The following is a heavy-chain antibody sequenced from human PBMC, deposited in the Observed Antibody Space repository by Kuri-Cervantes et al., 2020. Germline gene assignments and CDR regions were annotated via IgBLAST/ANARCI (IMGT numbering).Heavy chain of an antibody. CDR2: IKEDGSDK. CDR1: GFTFSNSW. CDR3: GRGGAYYADY. Sequence: GGSLRLSCAASGFTFSNSWMNWVRQAPGKGLEWVAHIKEDGSDKYYVDSAKGRFTISRDNAKNSLYLQMNSLRAEDTAIYYCGRGGAYYADYWGQGTLVTVS. D-gene: IGHD3-3*01. V-gene: IGHV3-7*01. J-gene: IGHJ4*02.